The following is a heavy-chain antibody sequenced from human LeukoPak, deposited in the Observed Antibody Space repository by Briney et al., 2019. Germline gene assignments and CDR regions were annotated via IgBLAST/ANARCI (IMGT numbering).Heavy chain of an antibody. CDR3: ARDVYSYGPRGYYYYYMDV. D-gene: IGHD5-18*01. CDR1: GGTFSSYA. Sequence: SVKVSYKASGGTFSSYAISWVRQAPGQGLEWMGGIIPIFGTANYAQKFQGRVTITADESTSTAYMELSSLRSEDTAVYYCARDVYSYGPRGYYYYYMDVWGKGTTVTVSS. J-gene: IGHJ6*03. V-gene: IGHV1-69*13. CDR2: IIPIFGTA.